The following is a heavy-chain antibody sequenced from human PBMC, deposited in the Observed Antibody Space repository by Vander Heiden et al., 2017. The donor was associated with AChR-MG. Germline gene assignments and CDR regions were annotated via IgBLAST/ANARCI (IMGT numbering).Heavy chain of an antibody. V-gene: IGHV1-69*01. CDR3: ATTARIMITFGGVMSY. J-gene: IGHJ4*02. CDR2: IIPIFGTA. Sequence: QVQLVQSGAEVKKPGSSVKVSCKASGGTFSSYAISWVRQAPGQGREWMGGIIPIFGTANYAQKFQGRVTITADESTSTAYMELSSLRSEDTAVYYCATTARIMITFGGVMSYWGQGTLVTVSS. D-gene: IGHD3-16*01. CDR1: GGTFSSYA.